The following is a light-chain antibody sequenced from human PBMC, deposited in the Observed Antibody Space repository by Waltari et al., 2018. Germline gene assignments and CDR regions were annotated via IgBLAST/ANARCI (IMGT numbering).Light chain of an antibody. Sequence: SYELTQTPSVSVSPGQTARITCSGHELPRKYAYWFKQKSRQAPRLVIYEDTKRPSGIPERFSGSSSGTVATLTITGAQVDDEADYYCYSSDSTGLRVFGGGTTVVVL. CDR1: ELPRKY. CDR3: YSSDSTGLRV. CDR2: EDT. J-gene: IGLJ1*01. V-gene: IGLV3-10*01.